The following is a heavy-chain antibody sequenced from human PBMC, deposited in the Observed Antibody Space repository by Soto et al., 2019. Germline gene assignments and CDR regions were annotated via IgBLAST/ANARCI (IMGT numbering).Heavy chain of an antibody. Sequence: QVQLVQSGPEVKKPGASVRVSCKPSGYPFSNYGISWMRQAPGQGLEWMGWVNIDKGNTKYAQKFQDRVTMTTDTSTSTVYLELRSLRSDDTALYYCAREWGGYRYGDYWGQGTLVTVSS. V-gene: IGHV1-18*01. D-gene: IGHD5-18*01. CDR2: VNIDKGNT. J-gene: IGHJ4*02. CDR3: AREWGGYRYGDY. CDR1: GYPFSNYG.